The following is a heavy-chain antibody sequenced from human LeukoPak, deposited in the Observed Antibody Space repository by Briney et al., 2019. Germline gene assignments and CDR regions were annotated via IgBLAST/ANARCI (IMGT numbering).Heavy chain of an antibody. V-gene: IGHV3-30*18. CDR3: AKDEGYFSYFFDS. CDR2: ISFDAATE. CDR1: GFTFITYS. Sequence: GGSLRLSCAASGFTFITYSMNWVRQAPGKGLEWLSIISFDAATEYYADSLQGRFTISRDNSENTVYLQMSSLRVEDTAIYYCAKDEGYFSYFFDSWGQGTLVTVSS. D-gene: IGHD5-18*01. J-gene: IGHJ4*02.